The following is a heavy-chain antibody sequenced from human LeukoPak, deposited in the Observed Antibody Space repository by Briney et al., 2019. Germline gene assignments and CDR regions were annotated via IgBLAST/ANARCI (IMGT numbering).Heavy chain of an antibody. CDR3: ARQHGDSYYYYYMDV. CDR1: GGSISSYY. J-gene: IGHJ6*03. V-gene: IGHV4-59*08. Sequence: SETLSLTCTVSGGSISSYYWSWIRQPPGKGLEWIGYIYYSGSTNYNPSLKSRVTISVDTSKNQFSLKLSSVTAADTAVYYCARQHGDSYYYYYMDVWGKGTTVTVSS. D-gene: IGHD4-17*01. CDR2: IYYSGST.